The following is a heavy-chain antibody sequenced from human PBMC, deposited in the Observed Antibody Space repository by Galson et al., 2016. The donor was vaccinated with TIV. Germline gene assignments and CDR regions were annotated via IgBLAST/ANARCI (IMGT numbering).Heavy chain of an antibody. V-gene: IGHV1-46*01. CDR3: ATERPGAEVDGWGD. J-gene: IGHJ4*02. CDR2: ISTKGDYS. CDR1: GNTFTNYY. Sequence: SVKVSCKAYGNTFTNYYMNWIRQAPGQGLEWMGIISTKGDYSTYAQKFQGRVTMTRDTSTSTVSMELRNLRSEDTAVYYCATERPGAEVDGWGDWGQGTLVIVSS. D-gene: IGHD3-10*01.